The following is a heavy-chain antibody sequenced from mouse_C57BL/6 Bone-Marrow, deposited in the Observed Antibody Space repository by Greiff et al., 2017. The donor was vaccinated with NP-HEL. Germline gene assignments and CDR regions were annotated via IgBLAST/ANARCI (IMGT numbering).Heavy chain of an antibody. Sequence: EVKLMESGGGLVQPGESLKLSCESNEYEFPSHDMSWVRKTPEKRLELVAAINSDGGSTYYPDTMERRFIISRDNTKKTLYLQMSRLRSEDTALYYCARLRGNYDYAMDYWGQGTSVTVSS. CDR2: INSDGGST. CDR3: ARLRGNYDYAMDY. J-gene: IGHJ4*01. CDR1: EYEFPSHD. V-gene: IGHV5-2*01. D-gene: IGHD2-1*01.